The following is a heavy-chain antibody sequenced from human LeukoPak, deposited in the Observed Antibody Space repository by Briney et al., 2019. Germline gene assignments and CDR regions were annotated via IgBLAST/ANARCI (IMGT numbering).Heavy chain of an antibody. V-gene: IGHV4-4*07. CDR1: GGSISSYY. J-gene: IGHJ6*03. CDR2: IYTSGST. CDR3: ARALSSPGPPLHYYMDV. Sequence: SETLSLTCTVSGGSISSYYWSWIRQPAGKGLEWIGRIYTSGSTNYNPSLKSRVTMSVGTSKNQFSLKLSSVTAADTAVYYCARALSSPGPPLHYYMDVWGKGTTVTVSS.